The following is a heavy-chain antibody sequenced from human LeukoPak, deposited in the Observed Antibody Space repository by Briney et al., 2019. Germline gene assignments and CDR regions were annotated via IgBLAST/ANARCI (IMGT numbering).Heavy chain of an antibody. CDR2: INSDVSST. CDR1: GFTFSSYW. J-gene: IGHJ5*02. V-gene: IGHV3-74*01. Sequence: GGSLRLSCAASGFTFSSYWMHWVRQAPGKGLVWVSRINSDVSSTSYADSVKGRFTISRDNSKNTLYMKMKSLRDEDTAVYYCAKDPYSSGWYALGWFDTWGQGTLVTVSS. D-gene: IGHD6-19*01. CDR3: AKDPYSSGWYALGWFDT.